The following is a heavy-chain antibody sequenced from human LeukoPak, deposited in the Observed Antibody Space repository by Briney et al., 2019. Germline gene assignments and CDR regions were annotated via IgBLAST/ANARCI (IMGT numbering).Heavy chain of an antibody. CDR1: GASISSHS. J-gene: IGHJ4*02. CDR2: IHYTGST. CDR3: LRAGTGLNIPGAY. D-gene: IGHD1-14*01. V-gene: IGHV4-59*11. Sequence: PSGTLSLTSSVSGASISSHSCSWIWQRPGKGLECIVYIHYTGSTHCNPPPKSRVTISLYTPTKPFSPKSSAVTPPGTPLCYCLRAGTGLNIPGAYWGQGTLVTVSS.